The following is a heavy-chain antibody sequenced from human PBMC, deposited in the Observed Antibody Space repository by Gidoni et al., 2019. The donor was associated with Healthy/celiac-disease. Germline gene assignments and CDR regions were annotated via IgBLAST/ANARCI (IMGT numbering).Heavy chain of an antibody. D-gene: IGHD3-22*01. CDR1: GFTFSSYW. CDR2: IKQDGSEK. V-gene: IGHV3-7*01. J-gene: IGHJ4*02. Sequence: EVQLVESGGGLVQPGGSLRLSCAASGFTFSSYWMSWVRQAPGKGLEWVANIKQDGSEKYYVDSVKGRFTISRDNAKNSLYLQMNSLRAEDTAVYYCARDAPESYYYDSSGYYRYWGQGTLVTVSS. CDR3: ARDAPESYYYDSSGYYRY.